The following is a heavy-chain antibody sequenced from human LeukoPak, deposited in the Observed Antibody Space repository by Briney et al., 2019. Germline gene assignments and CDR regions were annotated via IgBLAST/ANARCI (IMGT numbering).Heavy chain of an antibody. CDR1: GFTFSSYA. J-gene: IGHJ3*02. V-gene: IGHV3-23*01. CDR3: AKDRIVGATYFDALDI. Sequence: PGGSLRLSCAASGFTFSSYAMNWVRQAPGKGLEWVSAIGGGGGNTYYADSVKGRFTISTDNSKNTLFLQMNSLRAEDTAVYYCAKDRIVGATYFDALDIWGQGTMVTVSS. D-gene: IGHD1-26*01. CDR2: IGGGGGNT.